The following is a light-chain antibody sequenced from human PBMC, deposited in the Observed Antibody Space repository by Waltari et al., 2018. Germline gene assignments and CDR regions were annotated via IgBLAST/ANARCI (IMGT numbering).Light chain of an antibody. CDR2: GTF. CDR3: QQYDISPLT. Sequence: EIVLTQSPGTLSLSPGEGATLSCRTSQTIRTTYLAWYQQKPGQAPTLLIYGTFSRATGIPDRFTGRGSVTDFSLTISSLEPEDFATYYCQQYDISPLTFGGGTKVEIK. J-gene: IGKJ4*01. V-gene: IGKV3-20*01. CDR1: QTIRTTY.